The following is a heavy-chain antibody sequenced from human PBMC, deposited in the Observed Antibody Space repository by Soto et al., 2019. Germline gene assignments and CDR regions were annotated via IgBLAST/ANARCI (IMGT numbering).Heavy chain of an antibody. D-gene: IGHD3-22*01. V-gene: IGHV3-53*01. Sequence: GGSLRLSCAASGFTVFNYYMSWVRQAPGKGLEWVSVVYSGGRTYYADSVKGRFTISRDNSNNTLYLQMNSLRVDDTAVYYCARGPNYGAGGYFYWGQGTLVTVYS. CDR1: GFTVFNYY. CDR2: VYSGGRT. CDR3: ARGPNYGAGGYFY. J-gene: IGHJ4*02.